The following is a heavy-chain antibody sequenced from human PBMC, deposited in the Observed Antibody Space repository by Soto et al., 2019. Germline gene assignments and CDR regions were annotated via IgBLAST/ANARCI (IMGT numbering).Heavy chain of an antibody. CDR2: IGSSGDT. D-gene: IGHD1-1*01. CDR1: GFTFSSSA. CDR3: AKGGLSTTGLDY. V-gene: IGHV3-23*01. J-gene: IGHJ4*02. Sequence: GGSLRLSCEASGFTFSSSAMTWVRQAPGLGLEWVSSIGSSGDTYYADSVEGRFSISRDNSKNTLSLQMSSLRAEDTAVYKCAKGGLSTTGLDYWGQGALVTVSS.